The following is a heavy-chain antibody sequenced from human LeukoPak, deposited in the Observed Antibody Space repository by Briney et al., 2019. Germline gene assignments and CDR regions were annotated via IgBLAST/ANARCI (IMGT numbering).Heavy chain of an antibody. J-gene: IGHJ4*02. CDR3: ARDSRTGYYDFWSGYYTFDY. V-gene: IGHV1-18*01. CDR2: ISAYNGNT. Sequence: ASVKVSCKASGYTFTSYGISWVRQAPGQGLEWMGWISAYNGNTNYAQKLQGRVTITTDTSTSTAYMELSSLRSDDTAVYYCARDSRTGYYDFWSGYYTFDYWGQGTLVTVSS. CDR1: GYTFTSYG. D-gene: IGHD3-3*01.